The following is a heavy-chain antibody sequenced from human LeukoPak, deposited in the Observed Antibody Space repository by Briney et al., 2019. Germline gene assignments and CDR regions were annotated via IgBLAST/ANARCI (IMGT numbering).Heavy chain of an antibody. CDR1: GFTFSDYY. Sequence: GGSLRLSYAASGFTFSDYYMSWIRQAPGKGLEWVSYISSSGSTIYYADSVKGRFTISRDNAKNSLYLQMNSLRAEDTAVYYCASHKYSSSWYLRWFDPWGQGTLVTVSS. CDR3: ASHKYSSSWYLRWFDP. J-gene: IGHJ5*02. D-gene: IGHD6-13*01. V-gene: IGHV3-11*01. CDR2: ISSSGSTI.